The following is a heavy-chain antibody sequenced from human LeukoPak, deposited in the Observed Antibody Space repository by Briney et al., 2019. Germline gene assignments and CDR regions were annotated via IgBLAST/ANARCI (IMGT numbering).Heavy chain of an antibody. CDR3: ARDLYYFDSSGYYASDL. D-gene: IGHD3-22*01. V-gene: IGHV3-7*01. CDR1: GFTFSDYW. Sequence: SGGSLRLSCAASGFTFSDYWMSWVRQAPGKGLEWVANIKQDGSEKRYVDSLRGRFTISRDNAKNSLDLQMNSLRAEDTAVYFCARDLYYFDSSGYYASDLWGQGTLVTVSS. J-gene: IGHJ5*02. CDR2: IKQDGSEK.